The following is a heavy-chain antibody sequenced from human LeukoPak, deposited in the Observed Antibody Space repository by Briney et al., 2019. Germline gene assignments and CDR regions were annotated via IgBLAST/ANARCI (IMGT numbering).Heavy chain of an antibody. V-gene: IGHV4-61*01. CDR3: ARDQTHYYRGMDV. CDR2: IYYSGST. CDR1: GGSVSSGSYY. Sequence: PSETLSLTCTVSGGSVSSGSYYWSWIRQPPGKGLEWIGYIYYSGSTNYNPSLKSRVTISVDTSKNQFSLKLSSVTAADTAVYYCARDQTHYYRGMDVWGKGTTVTGSS. J-gene: IGHJ6*04.